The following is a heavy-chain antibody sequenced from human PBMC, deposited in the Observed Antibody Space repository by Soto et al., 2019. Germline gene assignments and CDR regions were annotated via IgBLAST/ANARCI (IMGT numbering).Heavy chain of an antibody. D-gene: IGHD3-3*01. CDR1: SGSISSSSYY. V-gene: IGHV4-39*01. CDR3: ARHNPQGIFGARPYYFDY. J-gene: IGHJ4*02. Sequence: PSETLSLTCTVSSGSISSSSYYWGWIRQPPGKGLEWIGSIYYSGSTYYNPSLKSRVTISVDTSKNQFSLKLSSVTAADTAVYYCARHNPQGIFGARPYYFDYWGQGTLVTVSS. CDR2: IYYSGST.